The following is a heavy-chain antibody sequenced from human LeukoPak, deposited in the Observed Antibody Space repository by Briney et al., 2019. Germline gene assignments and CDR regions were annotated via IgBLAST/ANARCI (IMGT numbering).Heavy chain of an antibody. CDR3: ARGGDYGGKSETDY. J-gene: IGHJ4*02. CDR1: GGSISSGDYY. D-gene: IGHD4-23*01. V-gene: IGHV4-30-4*08. CDR2: IYYSGST. Sequence: PSQTLSLTCTVSGGSISSGDYYWRWIRQPPGKGLEWIGYIYYSGSTYYNPSLKSRLTISVDTSKNQFSLKLSSVTAADTAVYYCARGGDYGGKSETDYWGQGTLVTVSS.